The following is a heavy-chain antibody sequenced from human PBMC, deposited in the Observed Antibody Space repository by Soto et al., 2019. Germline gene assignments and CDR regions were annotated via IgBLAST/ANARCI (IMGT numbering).Heavy chain of an antibody. CDR1: GYTFTSCY. Sequence: QVQLVQSGAEVKKPGASVKVSCKASGYTFTSCYMHWVRQAPGQGLEWMGIINPSGGSTSYAQKFQGRVTMTRDTSTSTVYMELSSLRSEDTAVYYCARDMGSGGYTNYGMDVWGQGTTVTVSS. J-gene: IGHJ6*02. CDR3: ARDMGSGGYTNYGMDV. V-gene: IGHV1-46*01. CDR2: INPSGGST. D-gene: IGHD3-10*01.